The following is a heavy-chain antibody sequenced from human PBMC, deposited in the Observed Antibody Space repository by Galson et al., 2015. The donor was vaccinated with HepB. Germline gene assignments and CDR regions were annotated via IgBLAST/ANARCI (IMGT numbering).Heavy chain of an antibody. V-gene: IGHV3-66*01. Sequence: SLRLSCAASGFTVSSNYMSWVRQAPGKGLEWVSVIYSGVSTYYADSVKGRFTIYRDKSKNTLYLQMNSLRAEDTAVYYCARAILSLRIAVAGPVYGMDVWGQGTTVTVSS. CDR3: ARAILSLRIAVAGPVYGMDV. CDR1: GFTVSSNY. CDR2: IYSGVST. J-gene: IGHJ6*02. D-gene: IGHD6-19*01.